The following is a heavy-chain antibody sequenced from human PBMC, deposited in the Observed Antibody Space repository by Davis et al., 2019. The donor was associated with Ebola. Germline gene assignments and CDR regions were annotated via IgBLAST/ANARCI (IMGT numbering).Heavy chain of an antibody. Sequence: SLKISCAASGFTFDDYAMHWVRQAPGKGLEWVSGISWNSGSIGYADSVKGRFTISRDNAKNSLYLQMNSLRAEDTALYYCAKAQLRITIFGVVIDHYGMDVWGQGTTVTVSS. CDR3: AKAQLRITIFGVVIDHYGMDV. CDR2: ISWNSGSI. J-gene: IGHJ6*02. CDR1: GFTFDDYA. D-gene: IGHD3-3*01. V-gene: IGHV3-9*01.